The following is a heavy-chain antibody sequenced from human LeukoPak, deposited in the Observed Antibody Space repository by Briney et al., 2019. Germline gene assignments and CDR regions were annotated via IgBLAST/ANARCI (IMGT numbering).Heavy chain of an antibody. J-gene: IGHJ4*02. Sequence: SGTLSLTCTVSGGSISSYYWSWIRQPPGQGLEWIGYIYYSGSTNYNPSLKSRVTISVDTSKNQFSLKLSSVTAADTAVYHCARERAVTTYYYFDYWGQGALVTVSS. CDR2: IYYSGST. CDR1: GGSISSYY. V-gene: IGHV4-59*01. D-gene: IGHD4-17*01. CDR3: ARERAVTTYYYFDY.